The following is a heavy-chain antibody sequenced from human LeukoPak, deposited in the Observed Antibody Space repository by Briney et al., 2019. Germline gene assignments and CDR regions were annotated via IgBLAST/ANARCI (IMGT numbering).Heavy chain of an antibody. V-gene: IGHV1-3*01. Sequence: ASVEVSCKASGYTFTTYAIHWVRQAPGQRLEWMGWINPGNGDRKYSQKFQARVTITRDTSASTTYMELSRLTYEDTAVYYCARGCGGDCPTAEYFQHWGQGTLVAVSS. J-gene: IGHJ1*01. CDR3: ARGCGGDCPTAEYFQH. CDR2: INPGNGDR. D-gene: IGHD2-21*02. CDR1: GYTFTTYA.